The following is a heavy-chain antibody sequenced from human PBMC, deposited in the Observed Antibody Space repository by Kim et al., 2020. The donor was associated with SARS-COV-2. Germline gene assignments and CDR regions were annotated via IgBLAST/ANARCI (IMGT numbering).Heavy chain of an antibody. J-gene: IGHJ3*02. D-gene: IGHD6-19*01. Sequence: ASVKVSCKVSGYTLTELSMHWVRQAPGKGLEWMGGFDPEDGETIYAQKFQGRVTMTEDTSTDTAYMELSSLRSEDTAVYYCATGLWESERQWRTPPNDAFDIWGQGTMVTVSS. CDR3: ATGLWESERQWRTPPNDAFDI. CDR2: FDPEDGET. CDR1: GYTLTELS. V-gene: IGHV1-24*01.